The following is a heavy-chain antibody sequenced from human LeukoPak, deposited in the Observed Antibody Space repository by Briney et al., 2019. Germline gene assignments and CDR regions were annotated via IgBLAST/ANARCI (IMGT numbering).Heavy chain of an antibody. CDR1: GVSFSGYY. V-gene: IGHV4-34*01. CDR3: ARGAGYCSSTSCLSGPDY. Sequence: PSETLSLTCAVYGVSFSGYYWSWIRQPPGKGLEWIGEINHSGSTNYNPSLKSRVTISVDTSKNQFSLKLSSVTAADTAVYYCARGAGYCSSTSCLSGPDYWGQGTLVTVSS. CDR2: INHSGST. J-gene: IGHJ4*02. D-gene: IGHD2-2*03.